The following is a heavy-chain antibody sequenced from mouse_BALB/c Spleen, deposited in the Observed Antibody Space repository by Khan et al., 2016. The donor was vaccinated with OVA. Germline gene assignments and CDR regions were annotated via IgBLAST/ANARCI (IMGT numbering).Heavy chain of an antibody. CDR1: GYSFTTYY. CDR2: IDPFSGDT. D-gene: IGHD2-2*01. Sequence: EVKLQESGPELMKPGTSVKISCKASGYSFTTYYIHWVMQSHGKSLEWIGYIDPFSGDTTFNQKFKGKATLTVDKSSSTAYIHLLNLTSEDSAIYYCTRHGYVAWFTYWGQGTLVTVSA. CDR3: TRHGYVAWFTY. J-gene: IGHJ3*01. V-gene: IGHV1S135*01.